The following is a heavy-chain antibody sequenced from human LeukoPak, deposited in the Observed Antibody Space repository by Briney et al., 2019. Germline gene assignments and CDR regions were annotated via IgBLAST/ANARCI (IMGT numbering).Heavy chain of an antibody. D-gene: IGHD2-2*01. CDR3: ARGVRVLAAKLNWFDP. J-gene: IGHJ5*02. V-gene: IGHV4-34*01. CDR2: INHSGST. Sequence: SETLSLTCAVYGGSFSGYYWSWIRQPPGKGLEWIGEINHSGSTNYNPSLKSRVTISVDTSKNQFSLKLSSVTAADTAVYYCARGVRVLAAKLNWFDPWGQGTLVTVSS. CDR1: GGSFSGYY.